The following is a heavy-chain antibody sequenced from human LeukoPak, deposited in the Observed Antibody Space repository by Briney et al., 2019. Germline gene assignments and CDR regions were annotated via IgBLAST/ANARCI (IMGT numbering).Heavy chain of an antibody. Sequence: QPGGSLRLSCAASGFTFNSCWMSWVRQAPGKGLEWTANINEDGSEKHYVDSVEGRFTISRDNAKNSLYLQMNSLRVEDMALYYRTRGDSSSKIDYWGQGILVIVSS. J-gene: IGHJ4*02. CDR3: TRGDSSSKIDY. CDR2: INEDGSEK. V-gene: IGHV3-7*01. CDR1: GFTFNSCW. D-gene: IGHD6-6*01.